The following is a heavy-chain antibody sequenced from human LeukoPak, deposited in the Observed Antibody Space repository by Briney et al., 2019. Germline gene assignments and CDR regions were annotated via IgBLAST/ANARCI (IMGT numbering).Heavy chain of an antibody. J-gene: IGHJ2*01. D-gene: IGHD1-7*01. CDR2: IYYNGAT. V-gene: IGHV4-34*10. CDR3: ARYANSPRYFDV. CDR1: GGSFSGYY. Sequence: SETLSLTCAVYGGSFSGYYWSWIRQPPGKGLEWIAHIYYNGATKYNPSLQSRVTMSVDTSKNQLSLSLTSVTAADTAVYFCARYANSPRYFDVWGRGTLVTVSS.